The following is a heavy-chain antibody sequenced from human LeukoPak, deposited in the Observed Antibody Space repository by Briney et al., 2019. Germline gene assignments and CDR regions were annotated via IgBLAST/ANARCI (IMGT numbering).Heavy chain of an antibody. V-gene: IGHV4-59*08. CDR1: GGSISSYY. CDR3: ARHRSSGWYRGQNWFDP. Sequence: SETLSLTCTVSGGSISSYYWSWIRQPPGKGLEWIGYIYYSGSTNYNPSLKSRVTISVDTSKNQFSLKLSSVTAADTAVHYCARHRSSGWYRGQNWFDPWGQGTLVTVSS. D-gene: IGHD6-19*01. J-gene: IGHJ5*02. CDR2: IYYSGST.